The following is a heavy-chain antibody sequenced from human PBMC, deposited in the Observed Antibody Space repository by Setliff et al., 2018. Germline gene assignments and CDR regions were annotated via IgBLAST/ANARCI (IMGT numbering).Heavy chain of an antibody. D-gene: IGHD3-16*01. J-gene: IGHJ4*02. V-gene: IGHV4-61*02. CDR2: IHASGSP. CDR1: GGSITSGSFY. Sequence: SETLSLTCTISGGSITSGSFYWSWIRQPAGKKLEWIGRIHASGSPDYNPSLKGRVTISVDTSRNQFSLNLTSVTAADTAVYFCARDYGPNDYWGQGSLVTVSS. CDR3: ARDYGPNDY.